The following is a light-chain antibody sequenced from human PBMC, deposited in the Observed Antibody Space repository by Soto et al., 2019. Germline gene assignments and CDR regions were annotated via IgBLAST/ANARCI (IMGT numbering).Light chain of an antibody. J-gene: IGKJ4*01. CDR3: QQSYSSPRT. Sequence: DIPMTQSPSSLSASVGGRVTVTCRASQSISSYLNCYQQKPGKAPKLLIYGAVNLQRGVPSRFSGSGSGTDFTLTISSLQPEDFATYYCQQSYSSPRTFGGGTKVEIK. CDR2: GAV. V-gene: IGKV1-39*01. CDR1: QSISSY.